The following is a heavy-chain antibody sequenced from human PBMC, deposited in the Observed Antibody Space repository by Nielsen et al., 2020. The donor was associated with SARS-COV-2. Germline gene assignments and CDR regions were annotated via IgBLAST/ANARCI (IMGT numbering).Heavy chain of an antibody. CDR1: GFTFSSYG. CDR3: AKGGLYTQWLVQGY. J-gene: IGHJ4*02. Sequence: GESLKISCAASGFTFSSYGMHWVRQAPGKGLEWVAVISYDGSNKYYADSVKGRFTISRDNSKNTLYLQMNSLRAEDTAVYYCAKGGLYTQWLVQGYWGQGTLVTVSS. D-gene: IGHD6-19*01. V-gene: IGHV3-30*18. CDR2: ISYDGSNK.